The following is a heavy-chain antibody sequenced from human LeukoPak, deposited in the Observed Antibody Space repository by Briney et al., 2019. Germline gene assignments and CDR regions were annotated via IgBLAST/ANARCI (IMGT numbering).Heavy chain of an antibody. D-gene: IGHD5-12*01. CDR3: VRHDGRGGATMGAFDS. J-gene: IGHJ5*01. CDR2: VYYGRTT. Sequence: SETLSLTCTVSAGSFISSSHHWGWIRQSPGKGLEWIGTVYYGRTTYYNPSLDGRVAISLDTSANHFSLQLNSVTAADTAVYYCVRHDGRGGATMGAFDSWGQGSLVTVSS. V-gene: IGHV4-39*01. CDR1: AGSFISSSHH.